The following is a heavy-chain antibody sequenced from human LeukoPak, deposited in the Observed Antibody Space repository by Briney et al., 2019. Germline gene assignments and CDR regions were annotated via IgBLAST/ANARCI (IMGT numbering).Heavy chain of an antibody. CDR2: IIPIFGTA. J-gene: IGHJ3*02. D-gene: IGHD5/OR15-5a*01. Sequence: GASVKVSCKASGGTFSSYAISWVRQAPGQGLEWMGGIIPIFGTANYAQRFQGRVTITTDESTSTAYMELSSLRYEDTAVYYCASSSHLVSDAFDIWGQGTMVTVSS. V-gene: IGHV1-69*05. CDR3: ASSSHLVSDAFDI. CDR1: GGTFSSYA.